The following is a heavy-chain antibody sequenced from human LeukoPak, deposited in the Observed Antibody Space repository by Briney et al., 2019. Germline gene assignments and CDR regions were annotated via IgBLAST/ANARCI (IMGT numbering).Heavy chain of an antibody. CDR1: GFTFSRYA. Sequence: GGSLRLSCAASGFTFSRYAMHWVCQAPDKGLEWVAVISHDGSNKYYADSVKGRFSISRDNSKNTLYLQMNGLRAEETAMYYCATPYTSGWSLYFDNWGQGTLVTVSS. J-gene: IGHJ4*02. D-gene: IGHD6-19*01. CDR3: ATPYTSGWSLYFDN. CDR2: ISHDGSNK. V-gene: IGHV3-30-3*01.